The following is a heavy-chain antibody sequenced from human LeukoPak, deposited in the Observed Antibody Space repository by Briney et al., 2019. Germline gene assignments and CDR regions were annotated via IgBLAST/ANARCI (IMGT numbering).Heavy chain of an antibody. V-gene: IGHV4-34*01. J-gene: IGHJ4*02. CDR2: INHSGST. CDR1: GGSFSGYY. Sequence: SETLSLTCAVYGGSFSGYYWSWIRQPPGKGLEWIGEINHSGSTNYNPSLKSRVTISVDTSKNQFSLKLSSVTAADTAVYYCARGARRPYGSSWYGYWGQGTLVTVSS. CDR3: ARGARRPYGSSWYGY. D-gene: IGHD6-13*01.